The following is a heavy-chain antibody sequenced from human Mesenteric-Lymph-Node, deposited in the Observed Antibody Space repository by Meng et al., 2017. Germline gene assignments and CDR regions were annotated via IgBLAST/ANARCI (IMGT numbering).Heavy chain of an antibody. D-gene: IGHD5-12*01. V-gene: IGHV4-30-2*01. J-gene: IGHJ4*02. CDR1: GGATSSGGFS. CDR3: AGDRRGVATVDY. CDR2: IYHSGSI. Sequence: QLQLQESGSGLVKPSQTLSLTCAVPGGATSSGGFSCSWIRQPPGKGLEWIGYIYHSGSIYYNPSLKSRVTISVDRSKSQFSLKLSSVTAADTAVYYCAGDRRGVATVDYWGQGTLVTVSS.